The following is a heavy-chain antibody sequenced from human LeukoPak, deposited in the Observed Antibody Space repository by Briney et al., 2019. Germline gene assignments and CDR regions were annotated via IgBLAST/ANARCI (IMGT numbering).Heavy chain of an antibody. CDR2: IWYDGSNK. D-gene: IGHD5-18*01. Sequence: PGGSLRLSCAASGFTFSSYGMHWVRQAPGKGLEWVAVIWYDGSNKYYADSVKGRFTISRDNSKNTLYLQMNSLRAEDTAVYYCARDDRGYSYGPITDWGQGTLVTVSS. CDR3: ARDDRGYSYGPITD. CDR1: GFTFSSYG. J-gene: IGHJ4*02. V-gene: IGHV3-33*01.